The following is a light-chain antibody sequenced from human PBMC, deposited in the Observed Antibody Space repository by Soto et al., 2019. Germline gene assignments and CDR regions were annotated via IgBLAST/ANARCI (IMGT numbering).Light chain of an antibody. V-gene: IGKV1-6*01. Sequence: AIQMTQSPSSLSASVGDRVSITCRAGQDIRNDLGWYQQKPGRAPELLIYDASSLQSGVPLRFSGSGSGTDFTLTISSLQPEDFATYYCQQSYSTPWTFGQG. CDR3: QQSYSTPWT. J-gene: IGKJ1*01. CDR1: QDIRND. CDR2: DAS.